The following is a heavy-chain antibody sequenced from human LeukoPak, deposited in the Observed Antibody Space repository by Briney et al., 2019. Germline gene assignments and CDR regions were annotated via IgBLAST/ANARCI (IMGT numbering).Heavy chain of an antibody. J-gene: IGHJ4*02. Sequence: ASVKVSCKASGYTFTSYGISWVRQAPGQGLEWMGWMNPNTGNAGYAQKFQDRVTITWDASISTAYMDLSSLRSEDTAVYYCARVGYSNSYDYWGQGTQVTVSP. D-gene: IGHD1-26*01. CDR1: GYTFTSYG. CDR3: ARVGYSNSYDY. V-gene: IGHV1-8*03. CDR2: MNPNTGNA.